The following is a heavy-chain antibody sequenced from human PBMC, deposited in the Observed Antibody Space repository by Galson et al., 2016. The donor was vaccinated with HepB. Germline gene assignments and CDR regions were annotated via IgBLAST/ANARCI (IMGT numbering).Heavy chain of an antibody. Sequence: SLRLSCAASGFTFSDYYMTWFRQAPGKGLEYISYISGTGSDIQYADSVKGRFAISRDNAKNSLYLQMNSLRVEDTALYYCAVPTRLPAHWGPGTLVTVSS. CDR3: AVPTRLPAH. J-gene: IGHJ4*02. V-gene: IGHV3-11*04. CDR1: GFTFSDYY. CDR2: ISGTGSDI. D-gene: IGHD6-25*01.